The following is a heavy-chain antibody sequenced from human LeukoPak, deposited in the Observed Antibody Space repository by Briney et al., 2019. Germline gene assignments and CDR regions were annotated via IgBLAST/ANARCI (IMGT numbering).Heavy chain of an antibody. V-gene: IGHV4-30-4*01. CDR2: IYYSGST. J-gene: IGHJ6*02. CDR1: GGSISSGDYY. CDR3: ARDDEYYYYGMDV. Sequence: SETLSLTCTVSGGSISSGDYYWSWIRQPPGKGLEWIGYIYYSGSTYYNPSLKSRVTISVDTSKNQFSLKLSSVTAADSAVNYCARDDEYYYYGMDVWGQGTTVTVSS.